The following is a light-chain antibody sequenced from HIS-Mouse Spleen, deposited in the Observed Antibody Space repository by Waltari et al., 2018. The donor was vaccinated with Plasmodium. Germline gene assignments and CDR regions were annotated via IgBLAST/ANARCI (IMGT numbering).Light chain of an antibody. Sequence: QSALTQPASVSGYPGQSITLSCTGTSSDVGGYNLVSWYQQHPGKAPKLMIYEGSKRPSGVSNRFSGSKSGNTASLTISGLQAEDEADYYCCSYAGSSTFVFGTGTKVTVL. CDR2: EGS. CDR3: CSYAGSSTFV. CDR1: SSDVGGYNL. J-gene: IGLJ1*01. V-gene: IGLV2-23*01.